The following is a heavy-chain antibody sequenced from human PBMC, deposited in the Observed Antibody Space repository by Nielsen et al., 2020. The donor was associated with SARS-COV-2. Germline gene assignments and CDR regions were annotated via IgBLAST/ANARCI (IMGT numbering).Heavy chain of an antibody. CDR3: TTYYYDSSGPMGRDYFDY. V-gene: IGHV7-4-1*02. J-gene: IGHJ4*02. CDR2: INTNTGNP. D-gene: IGHD3-22*01. CDR1: GYTFTSYA. Sequence: ASVKVSCKASGYTFTSYAMNWVRQAPGQGLEWMGWINTNTGNPTYAQGFTGRFVFSLDTSVSTAYLQISSLKAEDTAVYYCTTYYYDSSGPMGRDYFDYWGQGTLVTVSP.